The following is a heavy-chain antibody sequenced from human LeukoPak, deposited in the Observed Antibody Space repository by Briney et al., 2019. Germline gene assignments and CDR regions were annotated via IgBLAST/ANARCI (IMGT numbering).Heavy chain of an antibody. D-gene: IGHD3-16*01. CDR3: ARGGSHFEY. J-gene: IGHJ4*02. CDR1: GYNFTTYW. CDR2: IYPVDSKT. Sequence: GESLKISCKGSGYNFTTYWIGWVRQMPGKGLEWMGIIYPVDSKTRYSPSFQGQVTISADKSINTAYLQRSSLKASDTAIYYCARGGSHFEYWGQGTLVTVSS. V-gene: IGHV5-51*01.